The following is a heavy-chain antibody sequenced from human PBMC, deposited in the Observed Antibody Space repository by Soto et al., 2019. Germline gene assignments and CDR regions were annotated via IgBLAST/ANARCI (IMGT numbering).Heavy chain of an antibody. CDR3: SSTYYDSDYYYYGMDV. CDR2: IDPSDSYT. J-gene: IGHJ6*04. CDR1: GYSFTSYW. D-gene: IGHD3-3*01. Sequence: GESRKISCKGSGYSFTSYWISWVRQMPGKGLEWMGRIDPSDSYTNYSTSFQGHVTISADKSISTAYRQWSSLKASDTAMYYCSSTYYDSDYYYYGMDVWGKGTTVTVSS. V-gene: IGHV5-10-1*01.